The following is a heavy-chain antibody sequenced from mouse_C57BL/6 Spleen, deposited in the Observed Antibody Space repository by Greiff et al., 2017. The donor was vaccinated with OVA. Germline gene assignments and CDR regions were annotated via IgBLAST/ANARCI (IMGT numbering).Heavy chain of an antibody. Sequence: QVQLKQSGPELVKPGASVKISCKASGYAFSSSWMNWVKQRPGKGLEWIGRIYPGDGDTNYNGKFKGKATLTADKSSSTAYMQLSSLTSEDSAVYFCARDIYYDYDWFAYWGQGTLVTVSA. D-gene: IGHD2-4*01. J-gene: IGHJ3*01. CDR2: IYPGDGDT. CDR1: GYAFSSSW. V-gene: IGHV1-82*01. CDR3: ARDIYYDYDWFAY.